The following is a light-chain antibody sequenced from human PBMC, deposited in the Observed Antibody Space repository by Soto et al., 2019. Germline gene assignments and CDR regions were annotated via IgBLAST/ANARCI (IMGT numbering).Light chain of an antibody. Sequence: EIVMTQSPVTLSVSPGGRATLSCRASQSISDTLAWYQQKPGQAPRLLIHGASNRATGIPDRFSGSGSGTEFTLTVRSLQPDDFATYYCHQYHNFPRTFGQGTKVDIK. CDR1: QSISDT. CDR2: GAS. V-gene: IGKV3D-15*01. CDR3: HQYHNFPRT. J-gene: IGKJ1*01.